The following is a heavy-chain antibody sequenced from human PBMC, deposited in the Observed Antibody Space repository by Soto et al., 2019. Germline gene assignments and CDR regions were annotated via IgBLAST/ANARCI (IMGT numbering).Heavy chain of an antibody. J-gene: IGHJ6*02. CDR1: GYTVTGYW. Sequence: EDDLKISCKCSGYTVTGYWIGWVRQLPGKGLEWMGIIYPGDSDTRYSQSFQCHVNITVDKTTRTVYLQWNTLKASDPAMYYCVRHISNFRYFYYSMAGWGQATTSTVS. V-gene: IGHV5-51*01. CDR2: IYPGDSDT. CDR3: VRHISNFRYFYYSMAG. D-gene: IGHD4-4*01.